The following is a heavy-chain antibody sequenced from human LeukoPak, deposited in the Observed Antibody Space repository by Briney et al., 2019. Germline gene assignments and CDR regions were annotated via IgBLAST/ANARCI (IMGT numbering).Heavy chain of an antibody. CDR1: GFTFGSHWM. V-gene: IGHV4-38-2*01. D-gene: IGHD6-6*01. CDR2: IYHSGST. J-gene: IGHJ4*02. CDR3: ASSRAKGY. Sequence: GSLRLSCAASGFTFGSHWMGWVRQAPGKGLEWIGSIYHSGSTYYNPSLKSRVTISVDTSKNQFSLELSSVTAADTAVYYCASSRAKGYWGQGTLVTVSS.